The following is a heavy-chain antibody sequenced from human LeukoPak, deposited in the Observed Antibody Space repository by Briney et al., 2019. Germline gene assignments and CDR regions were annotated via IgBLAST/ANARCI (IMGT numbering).Heavy chain of an antibody. D-gene: IGHD5-12*01. Sequence: PGGSLRLSCAASGFTFSSYSMNWVRQAPGRGLEWVSSISSSDNYIYYADSVKGRFTISRDNAKNSLYLQMNSLRAEDTAVYYCAREETESIVATIYYYAMDVWGQGTTVTVSS. J-gene: IGHJ6*02. CDR2: ISSSDNYI. CDR3: AREETESIVATIYYYAMDV. CDR1: GFTFSSYS. V-gene: IGHV3-21*01.